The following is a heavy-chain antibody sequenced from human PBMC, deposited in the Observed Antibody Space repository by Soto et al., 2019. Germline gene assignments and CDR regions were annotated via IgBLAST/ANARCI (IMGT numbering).Heavy chain of an antibody. CDR1: DYTFTDYG. J-gene: IGHJ6*02. Sequence: ASVKVSCKASDYTFTDYGISWVQQAPGQGLEWMGWISAYNGNTNYAQKLQDRVTMTTDTSTSTAYVEVRSLRSDDTAVYYCARGYGNYPHYYFGMDVWGQGTTVTVSS. D-gene: IGHD4-4*01. CDR2: ISAYNGNT. V-gene: IGHV1-18*04. CDR3: ARGYGNYPHYYFGMDV.